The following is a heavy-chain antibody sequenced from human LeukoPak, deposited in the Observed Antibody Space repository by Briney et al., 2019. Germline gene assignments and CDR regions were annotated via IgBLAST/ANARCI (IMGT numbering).Heavy chain of an antibody. J-gene: IGHJ4*02. CDR1: GGSISSSSYY. CDR3: AREPYDSSFLWVDY. D-gene: IGHD3-22*01. Sequence: PSKTLSLTCTVSGGSISSSSYYWGWIRQPPGKGLEWIGSISYSGSTHYNPSLKSRVTISVDTSKNQFSLKLSSVAAADTAVYYCAREPYDSSFLWVDYWGQGTLVTVSS. CDR2: ISYSGST. V-gene: IGHV4-39*07.